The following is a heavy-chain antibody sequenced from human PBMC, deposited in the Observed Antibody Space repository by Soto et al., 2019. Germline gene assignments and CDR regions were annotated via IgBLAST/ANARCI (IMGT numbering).Heavy chain of an antibody. J-gene: IGHJ5*02. CDR1: GYTFTSYG. V-gene: IGHV1-18*01. CDR2: ISAYNGNT. D-gene: IGHD5-12*01. CDR3: ARGLRGQYRRNYNWFDP. Sequence: ASVKVSCKASGYTFTSYGISWVRQAPGQGLEWMGWISAYNGNTNYAQKLQGRVTMTTDTSTSTAYMELRSLRSDDTAVYYCARGLRGQYRRNYNWFDPWGQGTLVTVSS.